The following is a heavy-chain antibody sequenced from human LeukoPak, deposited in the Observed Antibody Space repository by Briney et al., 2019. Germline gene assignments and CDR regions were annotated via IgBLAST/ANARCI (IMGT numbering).Heavy chain of an antibody. Sequence: ASVKGCCKACGYTFTVYYMHWVRQAPGQGLEWIGWINFNSGGTIYIQMFQGRVTMTGETSISTAYMELSRLRSDDTAVYYCARDAVASRPRGDYWGQGTLVTVSS. CDR2: INFNSGGT. J-gene: IGHJ4*02. V-gene: IGHV1-2*02. CDR1: GYTFTVYY. D-gene: IGHD4-11*01. CDR3: ARDAVASRPRGDY.